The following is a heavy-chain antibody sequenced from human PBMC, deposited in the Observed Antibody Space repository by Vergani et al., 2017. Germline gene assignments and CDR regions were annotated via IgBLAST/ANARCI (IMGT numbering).Heavy chain of an antibody. Sequence: QVQLQESGPGVVKPSETLSLTFTASGCTISSSSYRWSWLRQPPGKELEWIGSIYYVGNADYNPYLESRVTMSVDTSKNQFSRNLISVTAADTAVYFCSRQNGIVLYLGDGFGYWLDPWVEGALVTVSS. D-gene: IGHD2/OR15-2a*01. CDR2: IYYVGNA. V-gene: IGHV4-39*01. CDR1: GCTISSSSYR. J-gene: IGHJ5*02. CDR3: SRQNGIVLYLGDGFGYWLDP.